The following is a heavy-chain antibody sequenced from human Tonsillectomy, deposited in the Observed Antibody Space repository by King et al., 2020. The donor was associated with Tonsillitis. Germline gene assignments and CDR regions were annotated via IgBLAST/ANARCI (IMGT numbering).Heavy chain of an antibody. CDR3: ARAPPYYYDSSGYTKGGAFDI. CDR1: GGSISSYY. CDR2: IYYSGST. J-gene: IGHJ3*02. V-gene: IGHV4-59*01. D-gene: IGHD3-22*01. Sequence: VQLQESGPGLVKPSETLSLTCTVSGGSISSYYWSWIRQPPGKGLEWIGYIYYSGSTNYNPSLKSRVTISVDTSKNPFSLKLSSVTAADTAVYYCARAPPYYYDSSGYTKGGAFDIWGQGTMVTVSS.